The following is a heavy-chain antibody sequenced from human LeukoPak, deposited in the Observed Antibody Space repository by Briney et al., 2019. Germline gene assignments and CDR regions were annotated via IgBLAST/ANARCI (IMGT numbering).Heavy chain of an antibody. CDR3: ARPGESYTYNWFDP. J-gene: IGHJ5*02. CDR2: IYPDDSDT. Sequence: GESLKISCKGSGYSFTSYWIGWVRQIPGKVLEWMGIIYPDDSDTRYSPSFQGQVTISADKSISTAYLQWSSLKASDTAMYYCARPGESYTYNWFDPWGQGTLVTVSS. D-gene: IGHD3-16*01. V-gene: IGHV5-51*01. CDR1: GYSFTSYW.